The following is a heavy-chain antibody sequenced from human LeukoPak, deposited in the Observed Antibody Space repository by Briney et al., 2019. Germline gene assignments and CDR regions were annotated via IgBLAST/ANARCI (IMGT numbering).Heavy chain of an antibody. D-gene: IGHD6-13*01. CDR2: INHSGST. J-gene: IGHJ5*02. CDR3: ARGLGIAAAGTYNWFDP. V-gene: IGHV4-34*01. CDR1: GGSFSGYY. Sequence: SETLSLTCAVYGGSFSGYYWSWIRQSPGKGLEWIGEINHSGSTNYNPSLKSRVTISVDTSKNQFSLRLSSVTAADTAVYYCARGLGIAAAGTYNWFDPWGQGTLVTVSS.